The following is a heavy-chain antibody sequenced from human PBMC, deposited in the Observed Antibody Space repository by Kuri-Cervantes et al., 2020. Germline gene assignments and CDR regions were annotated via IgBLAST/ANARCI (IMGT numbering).Heavy chain of an antibody. Sequence: GGSLRLSCAASGFTFSSYAMSWVRQAPGKGLEWVAVISYDGSNKYYADSVKGRFTISRDNSKNTLYLQMNSLRAEDTAVYYCAKLGYGDYTSLDAFDIWGQGTMVTVSS. V-gene: IGHV3-30-3*02. CDR3: AKLGYGDYTSLDAFDI. J-gene: IGHJ3*02. CDR1: GFTFSSYA. D-gene: IGHD4-17*01. CDR2: ISYDGSNK.